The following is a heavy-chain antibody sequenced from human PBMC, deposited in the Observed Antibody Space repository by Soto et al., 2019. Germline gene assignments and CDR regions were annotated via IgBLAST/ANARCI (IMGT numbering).Heavy chain of an antibody. D-gene: IGHD1-20*01. V-gene: IGHV4-39*01. J-gene: IGHJ4*02. CDR2: VFYTGIT. CDR1: GGSISGSYYY. CDR3: ATSQKGYNWNYFDH. Sequence: SETLSLTCAVSGGSISGSYYYWAWLRQSPGKGPEWIGSVFYTGITSYNPSLESRVSVSVDTSKSQFSLKLSAVTAADTAVYYCATSQKGYNWNYFDHWGQGALVTVSS.